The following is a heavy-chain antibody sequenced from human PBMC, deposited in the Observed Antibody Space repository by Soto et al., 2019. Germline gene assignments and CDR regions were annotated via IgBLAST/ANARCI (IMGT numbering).Heavy chain of an antibody. V-gene: IGHV1-69*06. D-gene: IGHD3-22*01. CDR3: ARENFTADHFDSAGYWPLHH. J-gene: IGHJ1*01. Sequence: QVQLVQSGAEWKKLGPPWRVPCKPLGGTSTDKGVSWGRQAPGQGLEWMGGIVPKFTTANYAQKFQGRVTITADRSTNTVYLRLGSLTSEDTAVYFCARENFTADHFDSAGYWPLHHWGQGTLVSVS. CDR1: GGTSTDKG. CDR2: IVPKFTTA.